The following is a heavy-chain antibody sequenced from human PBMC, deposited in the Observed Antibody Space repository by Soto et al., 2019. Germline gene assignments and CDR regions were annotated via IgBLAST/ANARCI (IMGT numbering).Heavy chain of an antibody. D-gene: IGHD3-3*01. V-gene: IGHV3-23*01. Sequence: PGGSLRLSCAASGFTFSSYAMSWVRQAPGKGLEWVSAISGSGGSTYYADSVKGRFTISRDNSKNTLYLQMNSLRAEDTAVYYCAKDSPELRFLEWLSGTNWFDPWGQGTLVTVSS. CDR1: GFTFSSYA. CDR2: ISGSGGST. J-gene: IGHJ5*02. CDR3: AKDSPELRFLEWLSGTNWFDP.